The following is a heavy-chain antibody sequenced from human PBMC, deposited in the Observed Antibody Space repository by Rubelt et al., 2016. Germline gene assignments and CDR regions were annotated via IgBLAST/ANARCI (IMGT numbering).Heavy chain of an antibody. CDR3: AKSAKAYYSSSEIDY. D-gene: IGHD6-19*01. J-gene: IGHJ4*02. CDR2: ISRSSSYI. CDR1: GFTFSSYS. Sequence: VQLVESGGGVVQPGGSLRLSCAASGFTFSSYSMNWVRQAPGKGLEWVSSISRSSSYIYYADSVKGRFTISRDSAKNSLYLQMNSLRAEDTAVYYCAKSAKAYYSSSEIDYWGQGTLVTVSS. V-gene: IGHV3-21*01.